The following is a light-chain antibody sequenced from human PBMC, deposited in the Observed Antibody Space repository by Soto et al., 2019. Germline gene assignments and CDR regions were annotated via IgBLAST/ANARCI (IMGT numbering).Light chain of an antibody. CDR3: QQRSNWPRT. CDR1: QSVSSN. J-gene: IGKJ1*01. V-gene: IGKV3-11*01. Sequence: DIVLAQSPGTLSLSPGERATLSCRASQSVSSNLAWYQQKPGQAPRLLIYGASTRATGIPARFSGSGSGTDFTLTISSLEPEDFAVYYCQQRSNWPRTFGQGTKVDIK. CDR2: GAS.